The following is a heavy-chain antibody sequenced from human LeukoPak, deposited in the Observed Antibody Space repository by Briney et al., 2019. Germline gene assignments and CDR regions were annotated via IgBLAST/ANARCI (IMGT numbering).Heavy chain of an antibody. V-gene: IGHV4-4*07. CDR3: ARDPFYGGNLYYFDY. CDR2: IYTSGST. D-gene: IGHD4-17*01. CDR1: GGSISTYY. J-gene: IGHJ4*02. Sequence: SETLSLTCTVSGGSISTYYWNWIRQSAGKGLEWIGRIYTSGSTNYNPSLKSRVTMSVDTPKNQFSLKLSSVTAADTAVYYCARDPFYGGNLYYFDYWGQGTLVTVSS.